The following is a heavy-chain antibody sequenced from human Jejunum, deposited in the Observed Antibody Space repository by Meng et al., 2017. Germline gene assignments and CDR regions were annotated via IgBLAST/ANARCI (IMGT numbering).Heavy chain of an antibody. CDR3: ARDTFDYVWGSYRYRGGLDY. J-gene: IGHJ4*02. D-gene: IGHD3-16*02. CDR2: IKSDGRST. CDR1: GFTFSNYW. Sequence: EVQLVESGGGLVQPGGSLRLSCAASGFTFSNYWMHWVRQAPGKGLVWVSRIKSDGRSTSYADSVKGRFTISRDNAKNTLDLQMNSLRAEDTAVYYCARDTFDYVWGSYRYRGGLDYWGQGTLVTVSS. V-gene: IGHV3-74*01.